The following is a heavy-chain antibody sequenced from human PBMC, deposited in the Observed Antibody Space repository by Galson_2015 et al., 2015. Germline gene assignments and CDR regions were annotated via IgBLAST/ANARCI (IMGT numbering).Heavy chain of an antibody. CDR2: ISPGNGNT. CDR1: GYTFTNND. CDR3: ARSRSCDY. Sequence: SVKVSCKASGYTFTNNDIHWVRQAPGQGLEWMGLISPGNGNTKYSQKFQGRVTFTRDTSASTVHMELSSLTSEDTAVYYCARSRSCDYWGQGTLVTVSS. V-gene: IGHV1-3*01. J-gene: IGHJ4*02.